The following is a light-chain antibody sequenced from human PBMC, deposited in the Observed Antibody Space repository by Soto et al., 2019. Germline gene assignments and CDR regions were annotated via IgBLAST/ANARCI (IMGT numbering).Light chain of an antibody. V-gene: IGKV3-15*01. Sequence: EIVMTQSPATLSVSPGERATLSCRASQSVSSNLAWYQQKPCQAPRLLIYGASTRATGIPARFSCSGSGTEFTLTISSLQSEDFAVYYCQQYNNWLWTFGQGTKVEIK. CDR3: QQYNNWLWT. CDR2: GAS. CDR1: QSVSSN. J-gene: IGKJ1*01.